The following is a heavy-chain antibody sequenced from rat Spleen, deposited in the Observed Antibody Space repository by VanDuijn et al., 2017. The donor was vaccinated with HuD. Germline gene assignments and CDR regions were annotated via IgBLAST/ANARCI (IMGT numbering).Heavy chain of an antibody. D-gene: IGHD1-12*02. Sequence: EVQLVESDGGLVQPGRSLKLSCAASGFTFSNHDMAWVRQAPTKGLEWVAYISYDGAATYYRDSMKGRFTIARDNAKSTLYLQMDSLRSEDTATYYCARHRLYFYDGSYYHSRVMDAWGQGASVTVSS. CDR2: ISYDGAAT. V-gene: IGHV5-29*01. J-gene: IGHJ4*01. CDR3: ARHRLYFYDGSYYHSRVMDA. CDR1: GFTFSNHD.